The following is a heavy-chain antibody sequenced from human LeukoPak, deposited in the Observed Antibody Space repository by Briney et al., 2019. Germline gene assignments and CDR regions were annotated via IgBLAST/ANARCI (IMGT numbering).Heavy chain of an antibody. CDR2: INHSGST. CDR1: GGSFSGYY. J-gene: IGHJ4*02. D-gene: IGHD4-17*01. CDR3: ARSPTTVTTGDY. Sequence: KASETLSLTCAVYGGSFSGYYWSWIRQPPGKGLEWIGEINHSGSTNYNPSLKSRVTISVDTSKNQFSLKLSSVTAADTAVYYCARSPTTVTTGDYWGQGTLVTVSS. V-gene: IGHV4-34*01.